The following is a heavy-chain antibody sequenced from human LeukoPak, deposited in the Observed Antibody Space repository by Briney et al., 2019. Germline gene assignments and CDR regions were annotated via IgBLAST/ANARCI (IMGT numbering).Heavy chain of an antibody. Sequence: ASVKVSCKASGYTFTSYGISWVRQAPGQGLEWMGWISGYNGNTNYAQKLRGRVAMTTDTSTSTAYMELRSLRSDDTAVYYCARRTYSSSSSIFDYWGQGTLVTVSS. J-gene: IGHJ4*02. D-gene: IGHD6-6*01. CDR2: ISGYNGNT. CDR1: GYTFTSYG. V-gene: IGHV1-18*01. CDR3: ARRTYSSSSSIFDY.